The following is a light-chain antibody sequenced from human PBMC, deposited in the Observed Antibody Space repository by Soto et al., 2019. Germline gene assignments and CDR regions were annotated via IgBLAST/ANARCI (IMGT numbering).Light chain of an antibody. J-gene: IGKJ1*01. V-gene: IGKV3-20*01. CDR2: GAS. Sequence: EIGWTQSPGTLSLSPGERATLSCRASQSVNSNYLAWYQQKPGQGPRLLMYGASSRATGIPDRFSGSGSGTDFTLTISRLEPEDFAVYYCQQYDNSPLTFGQGTKVEIK. CDR1: QSVNSNY. CDR3: QQYDNSPLT.